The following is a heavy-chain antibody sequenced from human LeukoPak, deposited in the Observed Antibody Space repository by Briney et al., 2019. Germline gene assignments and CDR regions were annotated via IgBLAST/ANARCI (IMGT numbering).Heavy chain of an antibody. CDR1: GDSISSSSYY. Sequence: SETLSLTCTISGDSISSSSYYWGWIRQPPGKGLEWIGDIYYRGSTYYSPSLKSRVSISIDTSNNQFSLTLNSVTAADTALYSCARRRYYDSTGYLDWGQGTLVTVSS. CDR2: IYYRGST. J-gene: IGHJ1*01. D-gene: IGHD3-22*01. CDR3: ARRRYYDSTGYLD. V-gene: IGHV4-39*01.